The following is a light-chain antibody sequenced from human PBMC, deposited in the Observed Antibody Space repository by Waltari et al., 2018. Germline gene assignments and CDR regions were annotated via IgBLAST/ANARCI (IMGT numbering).Light chain of an antibody. CDR3: SSYTSSSTLGV. J-gene: IGLJ3*02. Sequence: QSALTQPASVSGSPGQSITISCTGTSSDVGGYNYVTVYQQHPGKAPKLMIYEVSNRPSGVSNRFSGSKSGNTASLTISGLQAEDEADYYCSSYTSSSTLGVFGGGTKLTVL. V-gene: IGLV2-14*01. CDR1: SSDVGGYNY. CDR2: EVS.